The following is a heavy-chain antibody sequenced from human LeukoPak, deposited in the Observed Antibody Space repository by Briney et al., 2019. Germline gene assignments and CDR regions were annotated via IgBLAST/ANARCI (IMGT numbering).Heavy chain of an antibody. CDR2: ISFDGSNK. J-gene: IGHJ4*02. CDR3: AKGDRINYYDSRGTGDY. V-gene: IGHV3-30*18. D-gene: IGHD3-22*01. CDR1: GFTFSNYG. Sequence: GGSLRLSCTASGFTFSNYGMHWVRQAPGKGLEWVAVISFDGSNKFYADSVKGRFTISRDNSKNTVYLQMNSLRAEDTAVYYCAKGDRINYYDSRGTGDYWGQGTLVTVSS.